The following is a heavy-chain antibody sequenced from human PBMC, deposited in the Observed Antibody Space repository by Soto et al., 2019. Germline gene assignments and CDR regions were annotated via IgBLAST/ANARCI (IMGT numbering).Heavy chain of an antibody. V-gene: IGHV3-66*01. D-gene: IGHD3-3*01. CDR1: GFIVNNIF. CDR2: ISSADNT. Sequence: EVQLMESGGGLVQPGGSLRLSCAASGFIVNNIFMTWVRQARGKGLEWLSTISSADNTYYADSVKGRFTISRDSPKNTLYLQMNSLRAEDTAVYHCARDILGGSYDFSHGGQGALVTVSS. J-gene: IGHJ1*01. CDR3: ARDILGGSYDFSH.